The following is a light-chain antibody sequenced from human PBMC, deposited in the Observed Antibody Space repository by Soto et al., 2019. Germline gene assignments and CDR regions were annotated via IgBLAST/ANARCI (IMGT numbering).Light chain of an antibody. J-gene: IGLJ1*01. CDR3: SSYTSSSSYV. V-gene: IGLV2-14*03. CDR2: DVI. CDR1: SSDIGAFIH. Sequence: QSVLTQPASVSDSPGQSITISCIGTSSDIGAFIHVSWHQQHPGKAPKLIIYDVINRPSGVSNRFSGSKTGNTASLIISGLQAEDEADYYCSSYTSSSSYVFGSGTKLTVL.